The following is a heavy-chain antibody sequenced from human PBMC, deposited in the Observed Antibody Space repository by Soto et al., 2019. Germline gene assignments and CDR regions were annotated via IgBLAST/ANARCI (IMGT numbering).Heavy chain of an antibody. V-gene: IGHV1-69*13. Sequence: ASVKVSCKASGGTFSSYAISWVRQAPGQGLEWMGGIIPIFGTANYAQKFQGRVTITADESTGTAYMELSSLRSEDTAVYYCARAEVPRVAVRGVIITSNYYYYYYGMDVWGQGTTVTVSS. CDR1: GGTFSSYA. D-gene: IGHD3-10*01. J-gene: IGHJ6*02. CDR2: IIPIFGTA. CDR3: ARAEVPRVAVRGVIITSNYYYYYYGMDV.